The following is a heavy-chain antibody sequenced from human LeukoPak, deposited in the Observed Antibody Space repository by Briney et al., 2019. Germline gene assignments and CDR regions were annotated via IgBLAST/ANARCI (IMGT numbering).Heavy chain of an antibody. V-gene: IGHV3-23*01. Sequence: GGSLRLSCAASGFSFTSYAMSWFRQTPGKGLEWVSGISGSGGSTYYADSVKGRFTISRGNSKNTLYLQMNSLRAEDTAVYYCARVSGNYYYGMDVWGQGTTVTVSS. J-gene: IGHJ6*02. CDR1: GFSFTSYA. D-gene: IGHD1-20*01. CDR2: ISGSGGST. CDR3: ARVSGNYYYGMDV.